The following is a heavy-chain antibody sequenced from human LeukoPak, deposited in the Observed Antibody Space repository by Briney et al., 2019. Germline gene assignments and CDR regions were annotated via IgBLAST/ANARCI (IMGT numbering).Heavy chain of an antibody. CDR2: MNPNSGNT. CDR3: ASRSLSSGGAFDP. CDR1: GYTFTSYD. V-gene: IGHV1-18*01. D-gene: IGHD2-15*01. Sequence: ASVKVSCKASGYTFTSYDINWVRQATGQGLEWMGWMNPNSGNTNYAQKLQGRVTMTTDTSTSTAYMELRSLRSDDTAVYYCASRSLSSGGAFDPWGQGTLVTVSS. J-gene: IGHJ5*02.